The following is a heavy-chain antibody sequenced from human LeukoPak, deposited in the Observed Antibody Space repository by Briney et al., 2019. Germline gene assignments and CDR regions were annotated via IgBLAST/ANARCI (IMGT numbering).Heavy chain of an antibody. D-gene: IGHD6-13*01. CDR2: IYYSGST. CDR1: GGSISSGDYY. CDR3: ASDSMAAAGTPY. V-gene: IGHV4-30-4*01. Sequence: SETLSLTCTVSGGSISSGDYYWSWIRQPPGKGLEWIGYIYYSGSTYYNPSLKSRVTISVDTSKNQFSLKLSSVTAADTAVYYCASDSMAAAGTPYWGQGTLVTVSS. J-gene: IGHJ4*02.